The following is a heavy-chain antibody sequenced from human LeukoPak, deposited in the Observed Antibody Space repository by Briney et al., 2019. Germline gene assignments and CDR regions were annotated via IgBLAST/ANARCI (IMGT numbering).Heavy chain of an antibody. Sequence: SETLSLTCTVSGGSISSYYWSWIRQPPGKGLEWIGYIYNRGSTNYNPSLKSRVSISVDTSKNQFSLKLRSVTAADTAVYYCARDRPDIAVAGDAFDIWGQGTMVTVSS. CDR3: ARDRPDIAVAGDAFDI. J-gene: IGHJ3*02. CDR2: IYNRGST. CDR1: GGSISSYY. V-gene: IGHV4-59*01. D-gene: IGHD6-19*01.